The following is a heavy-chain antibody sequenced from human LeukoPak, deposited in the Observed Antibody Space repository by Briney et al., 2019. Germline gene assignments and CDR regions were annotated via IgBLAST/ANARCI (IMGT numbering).Heavy chain of an antibody. CDR1: GFTFSSYA. J-gene: IGHJ4*02. CDR2: ISGSGGST. Sequence: GGSLRLSCAASGFTFSSYAMSWVRQAPGKGLEWASAISGSGGSTYYADSVKGRFTISGDNSKNTLYLQMNSLRAEDTAVYYCAKVRGSSWYYSDWGQGTLVTVSS. CDR3: AKVRGSSWYYSD. D-gene: IGHD6-13*01. V-gene: IGHV3-23*01.